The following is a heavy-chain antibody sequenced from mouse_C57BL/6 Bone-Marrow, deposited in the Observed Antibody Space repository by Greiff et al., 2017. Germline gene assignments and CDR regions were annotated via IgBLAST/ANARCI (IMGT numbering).Heavy chain of an antibody. Sequence: QVQLQQSGAELARPGASVKLSCKASGYTFTSYWMDWVKQRPGQGLEWIGNIYPSDSETHYNQKFKDKATLTVDKSSSTAYMQLSSLTSEDSAVYYCAREGHYYDYERYFDVWGTGTTVTVSS. CDR3: AREGHYYDYERYFDV. CDR1: GYTFTSYW. J-gene: IGHJ1*03. CDR2: IYPSDSET. D-gene: IGHD2-4*01. V-gene: IGHV1-61*01.